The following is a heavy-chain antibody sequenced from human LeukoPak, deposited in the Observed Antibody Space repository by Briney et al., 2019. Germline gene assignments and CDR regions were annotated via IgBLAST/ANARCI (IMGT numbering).Heavy chain of an antibody. CDR1: VYTFTGYY. V-gene: IGHV1-2*02. CDR3: AIDPIFGVVTSAFDI. D-gene: IGHD3-3*01. CDR2: INPNSGDT. Sequence: ASVKVSCKASVYTFTGYYIHWVRQPPGQGLEWMGWINPNSGDTNYAQKFQGRVNMTRDTSMNTAYLGLSRMRSDDTAVYYCAIDPIFGVVTSAFDIWGQGTMVTVS. J-gene: IGHJ3*02.